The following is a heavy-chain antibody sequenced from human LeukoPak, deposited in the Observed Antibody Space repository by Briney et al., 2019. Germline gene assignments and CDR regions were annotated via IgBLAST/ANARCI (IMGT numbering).Heavy chain of an antibody. J-gene: IGHJ4*02. CDR3: AKSRSGVSSCYNY. D-gene: IGHD2-15*01. CDR1: GFIFSNYA. V-gene: IGHV3-23*01. CDR2: VSGSDDNT. Sequence: GGSLRLSCAASGFIFSNYAMSWVRQAPGKGLEWVSAVSGSDDNTYYADSVRGRFTISRDNSKNTLYLQMNSLRAEDTAIYFCAKSRSGVSSCYNYWGQGTLVTVSS.